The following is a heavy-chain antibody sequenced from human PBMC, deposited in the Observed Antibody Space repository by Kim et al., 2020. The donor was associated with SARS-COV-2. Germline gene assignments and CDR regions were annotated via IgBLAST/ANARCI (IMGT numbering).Heavy chain of an antibody. CDR1: GFTFDDYA. Sequence: GGSLRLSCAASGFTFDDYAMHWVRQAPGKGLEWVSGISWNSGSIGYADSVKGRFTISRDNAKNSLYLQMNSLRAEDTALYYCAKDMGAVGWRAYCSSTSCYFDYWGQGTLVTVSS. V-gene: IGHV3-9*01. CDR3: AKDMGAVGWRAYCSSTSCYFDY. J-gene: IGHJ4*02. D-gene: IGHD2-2*01. CDR2: ISWNSGSI.